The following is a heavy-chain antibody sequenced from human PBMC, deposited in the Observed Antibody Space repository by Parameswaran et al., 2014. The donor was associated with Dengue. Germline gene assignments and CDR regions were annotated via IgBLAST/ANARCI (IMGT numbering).Heavy chain of an antibody. CDR2: ISGSGGGT. V-gene: IGHV3-23*01. CDR3: AKGGSSWYGNWFDP. Sequence: VRQAPGKGLEWVSAISGSGGGTYYADSVKGRFTISRDNSKNTLYLQMNSLRAEDTAVYYCAKGGSSWYGNWFDPWGQGTLVTVSS. D-gene: IGHD6-13*01. J-gene: IGHJ5*02.